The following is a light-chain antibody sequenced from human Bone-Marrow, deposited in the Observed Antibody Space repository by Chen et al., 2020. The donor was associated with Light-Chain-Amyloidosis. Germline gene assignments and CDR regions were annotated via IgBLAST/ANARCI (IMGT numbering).Light chain of an antibody. CDR3: QQYNSPWT. J-gene: IGKJ1*01. CDR2: DAS. CDR1: QNIRKW. Sequence: DIQMTQFPSTLSASVGDSVTITCRASQNIRKWVAWYQQKPGKAPNLLIYDASNLESGVPSRFSGRGSGTEFTLTISSLQPDDFATYYCQQYNSPWTFGQGTKVEIK. V-gene: IGKV1-5*01.